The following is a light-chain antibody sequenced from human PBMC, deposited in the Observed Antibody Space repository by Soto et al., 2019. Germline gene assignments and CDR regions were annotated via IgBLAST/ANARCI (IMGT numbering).Light chain of an antibody. V-gene: IGKV3-20*01. CDR3: QQSDNWPLLS. CDR1: QSVSSSH. Sequence: EIVLTQSPGTLSLSPGERATLSCRASQSVSSSHLAWYQQKPGQAPRFLIYGASSRATGIPDRFIGSGSGTEFTLTISNLQSEDSAIYYCQQSDNWPLLSFGGGTKVEIK. J-gene: IGKJ4*01. CDR2: GAS.